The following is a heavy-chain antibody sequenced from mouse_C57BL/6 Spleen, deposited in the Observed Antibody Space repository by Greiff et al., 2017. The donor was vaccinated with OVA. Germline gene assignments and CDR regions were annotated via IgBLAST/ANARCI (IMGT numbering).Heavy chain of an antibody. V-gene: IGHV3-6*01. CDR2: ISYDGSN. Sequence: EVQLQQSGPGLVKPSQSLSLTCSVTGYSITSGYYWIWIRQLPGNKLEWLGYISYDGSNKYNPTLNNRISITRDTSKNQFFLKLNSVTTEDTATYYCARDRGNYWFAYWGQGTLVTVSA. D-gene: IGHD2-1*01. CDR3: ARDRGNYWFAY. CDR1: GYSITSGYY. J-gene: IGHJ3*01.